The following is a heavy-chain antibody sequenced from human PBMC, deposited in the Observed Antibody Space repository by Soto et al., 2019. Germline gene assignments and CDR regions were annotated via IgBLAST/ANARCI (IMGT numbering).Heavy chain of an antibody. CDR3: AAHRFDDAFDI. V-gene: IGHV4-31*03. Sequence: PSETLSLTCTVSGGSISSGGYYWSWIRQHPGKGLEWIGYIYYSGSTYYNPSLKSRVTISVDTSKNQFSLKLSSVTAADTAVYYCAAHRFDDAFDIWGQGTMVTVSS. J-gene: IGHJ3*02. CDR2: IYYSGST. CDR1: GGSISSGGYY. D-gene: IGHD3-10*01.